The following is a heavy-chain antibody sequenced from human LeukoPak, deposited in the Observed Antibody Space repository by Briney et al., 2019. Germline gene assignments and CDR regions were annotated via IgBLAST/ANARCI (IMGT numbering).Heavy chain of an antibody. V-gene: IGHV4-61*01. Sequence: SETLSLTCTVSGYSISSGYYWGWIRQPPGKGLEWIGYIYYSGSTNYNPSLKSRVTISVDTSKNQFSLKLSSVTAADTAVYYCARGWRDGYIGFDYWGQGTLVTVSS. CDR3: ARGWRDGYIGFDY. D-gene: IGHD5-24*01. CDR1: GYSISSGYY. CDR2: IYYSGST. J-gene: IGHJ4*02.